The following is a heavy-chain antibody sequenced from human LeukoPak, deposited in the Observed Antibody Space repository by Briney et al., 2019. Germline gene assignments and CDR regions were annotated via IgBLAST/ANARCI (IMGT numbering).Heavy chain of an antibody. CDR2: ISSSGSTI. CDR1: GFTFSSYE. CDR3: AKGVEAAAGTDYFDY. D-gene: IGHD6-13*01. Sequence: GGSLRLSCAASGFTFSSYEMNWVRQAPGKGLEWVSYISSSGSTIYYADSVKGRFTISGDNAKNSLYLQMNSLRAEDMALYYCAKGVEAAAGTDYFDYWGQGTLVTVSS. J-gene: IGHJ4*02. V-gene: IGHV3-48*03.